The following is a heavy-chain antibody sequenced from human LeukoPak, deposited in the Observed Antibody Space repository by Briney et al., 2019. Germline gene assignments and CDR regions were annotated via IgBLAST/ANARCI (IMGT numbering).Heavy chain of an antibody. D-gene: IGHD3-3*01. CDR3: ARGGPLNYDFWSGPIYYYYYGMDV. J-gene: IGHJ6*02. V-gene: IGHV4-59*01. CDR1: GGSISSYY. Sequence: SETLSLTCTVSGGSISSYYWSWIRQPPGEGLEWIGYIYYSGSTNYNPSLKSRVTISVDTSKNQFSLKLSSVTAADTAVYYCARGGPLNYDFWSGPIYYYYYGMDVWGQGTTVTVSS. CDR2: IYYSGST.